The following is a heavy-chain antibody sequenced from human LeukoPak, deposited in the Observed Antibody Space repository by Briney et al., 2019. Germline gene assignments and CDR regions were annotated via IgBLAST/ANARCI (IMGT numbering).Heavy chain of an antibody. V-gene: IGHV3-21*01. CDR3: ARVGVRYSSSATFDY. J-gene: IGHJ4*02. CDR1: GFTFSSYS. Sequence: GGSLRLSCAVSGFTFSSYSMNWVRQAPGKGLEWVSSISSSSSYIYYADSVKGRFTISRDNAKNSLYLQMNSLRAEDTAVYYCARVGVRYSSSATFDYWGQGTLVTVSS. CDR2: ISSSSSYI. D-gene: IGHD6-6*01.